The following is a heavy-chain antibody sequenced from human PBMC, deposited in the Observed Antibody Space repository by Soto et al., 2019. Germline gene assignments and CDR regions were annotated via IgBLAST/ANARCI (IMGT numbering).Heavy chain of an antibody. CDR2: INAGNGYT. V-gene: IGHV1-3*01. Sequence: ASVKVSCKASGYTFTSYAIHWVRQAPGQRLEWMGWINAGNGYTKYSQTFQGRVTITRDASATTAYMELSRLRSEDTAVYYCATSDNILSGFDYWGQGTLVTVSS. CDR3: ATSDNILSGFDY. CDR1: GYTFTSYA. J-gene: IGHJ4*02. D-gene: IGHD3-9*01.